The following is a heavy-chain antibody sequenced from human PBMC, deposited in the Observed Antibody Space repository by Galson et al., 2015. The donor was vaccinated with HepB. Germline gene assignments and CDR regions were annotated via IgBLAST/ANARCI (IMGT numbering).Heavy chain of an antibody. CDR3: TSHPYDSSGYYYWVRADY. D-gene: IGHD3-22*01. Sequence: SLRLSCAASGFTFSGSAMHWVRQASGKGLEWVGRIRSKANSYATAYAASVKGRFTISRDDSKNTAYLQMNSLKTEDTAVYYCTSHPYDSSGYYYWVRADYWGQGTLVTVSS. J-gene: IGHJ4*02. CDR1: GFTFSGSA. V-gene: IGHV3-73*01. CDR2: IRSKANSYAT.